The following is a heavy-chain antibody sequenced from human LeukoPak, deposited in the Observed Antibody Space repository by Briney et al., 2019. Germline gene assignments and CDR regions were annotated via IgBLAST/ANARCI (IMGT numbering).Heavy chain of an antibody. CDR2: IGSSGSPT. CDR3: ARRPYSDTSGRLSDV. V-gene: IGHV3-48*02. D-gene: IGHD3-22*01. CDR1: GFAFSSYN. Sequence: GGSLRLSCAASGFAFSSYNMNWVRQAPGKGLEWISYIGSSGSPTHYADSVGGRFTISRDNAKNSLYLQMNSLRDEDTAVYFCARRPYSDTSGRLSDVWAKGPRSPSP. J-gene: IGHJ6*02.